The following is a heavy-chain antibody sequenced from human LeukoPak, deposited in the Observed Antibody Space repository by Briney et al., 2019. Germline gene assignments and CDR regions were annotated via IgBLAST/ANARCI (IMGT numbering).Heavy chain of an antibody. J-gene: IGHJ6*03. Sequence: GGSLRLSCAASGFTFDDYGMSWVRQAPGKGPEWVSGINWNGGSTGYADSVKGRFTISRDNAKNSLYLQMNSLRAEDTALYHCARVSEAARNYYYYYMDVWGKGTTVTVSS. CDR3: ARVSEAARNYYYYYMDV. CDR2: INWNGGST. V-gene: IGHV3-20*01. D-gene: IGHD6-6*01. CDR1: GFTFDDYG.